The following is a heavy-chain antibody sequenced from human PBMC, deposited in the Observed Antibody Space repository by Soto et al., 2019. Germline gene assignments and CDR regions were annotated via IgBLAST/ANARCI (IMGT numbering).Heavy chain of an antibody. D-gene: IGHD6-19*01. V-gene: IGHV3-9*01. CDR1: GFTFDDYA. CDR3: TRHTYSSGLDY. Sequence: EVQLVESGGGLVQPGRSLRLSCGASGFTFDDYAMHWVRQAPGKGLEWVSGISWNSGSIGYADSVKGRFTISRDNAKNSLYLQMNSLIAEDTALYYCTRHTYSSGLDYWGQGTLVTVSS. CDR2: ISWNSGSI. J-gene: IGHJ4*02.